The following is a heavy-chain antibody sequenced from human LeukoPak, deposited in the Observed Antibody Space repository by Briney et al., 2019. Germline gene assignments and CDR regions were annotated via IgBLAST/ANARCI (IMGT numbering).Heavy chain of an antibody. CDR3: ARKHHYYDSSGYLLLGGMDA. J-gene: IGHJ6*02. CDR2: IIPIFGTA. D-gene: IGHD3-22*01. V-gene: IGHV1-69*13. CDR1: GGTFSSCA. Sequence: ASVMVSCKASGGTFSSCAICCVRQAPGQWLEWMGGIIPIFGTANYAQKFQGRVTITADESTSTAYMELSSLRSEDTAVYYCARKHHYYDSSGYLLLGGMDAWGQGTTVTVSS.